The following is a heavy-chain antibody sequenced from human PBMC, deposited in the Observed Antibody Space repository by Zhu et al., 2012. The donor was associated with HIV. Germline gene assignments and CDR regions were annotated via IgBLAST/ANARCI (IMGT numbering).Heavy chain of an antibody. CDR1: GGSISSSSYY. CDR2: IYYSGST. Sequence: QVQLQESGPGLVKPSETLSLTCTVSGGSISSSSYYWGWIRQPPGKGLEWIGSIYYSGSTYYNPSLKSRVTISVDTSKNQFSLKLSSVTAADTAVYYCARQGGIVATTYFDYWGQGTLVHRXL. D-gene: IGHD5-12*01. CDR3: ARQGGIVATTYFDY. V-gene: IGHV4-39*07. J-gene: IGHJ4*02.